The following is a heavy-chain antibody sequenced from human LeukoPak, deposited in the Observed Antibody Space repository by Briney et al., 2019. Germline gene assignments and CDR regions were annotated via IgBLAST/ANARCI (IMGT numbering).Heavy chain of an antibody. CDR3: AKDQYVVAATFLIYYFDY. D-gene: IGHD2-15*01. Sequence: SGESLRLSCAASGFTFSSYAMSWVRQAPGKGLEWVSAISGSGGSTYYADSVKGRFTISRDNSKNTLYLQMNSLRAEDTAVYYCAKDQYVVAATFLIYYFDYWGQGTLVTVSS. V-gene: IGHV3-23*01. J-gene: IGHJ4*02. CDR1: GFTFSSYA. CDR2: ISGSGGST.